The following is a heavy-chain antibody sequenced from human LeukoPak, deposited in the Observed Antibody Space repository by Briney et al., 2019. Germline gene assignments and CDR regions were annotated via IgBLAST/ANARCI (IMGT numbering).Heavy chain of an antibody. D-gene: IGHD2-8*02. CDR1: GGSFSGYY. Sequence: SETLSLTCAVYGGSFSGYYWSWIRQPPGKGLEWIGEINHSGSTNYNPSLKSRVTISVDTSKNQFSLKLSSVTAADTAVYYCAKDPWWGTPYGYFDYWGQGTLVTVSS. J-gene: IGHJ4*02. CDR3: AKDPWWGTPYGYFDY. V-gene: IGHV4-34*01. CDR2: INHSGST.